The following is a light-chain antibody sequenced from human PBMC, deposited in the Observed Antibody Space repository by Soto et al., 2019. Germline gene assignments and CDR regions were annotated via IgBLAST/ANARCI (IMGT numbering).Light chain of an antibody. J-gene: IGKJ4*01. CDR3: QQYNNWPPLT. Sequence: EIVMTQSPATLSVSPGERATLSCRASRSVSSNLAWYQQKPGQPPRLLIYGASTRATGIPARFSGSGSGTEFTLTISSLQSEDFAVYYCQQYNNWPPLTFGGGTKVEIE. CDR1: RSVSSN. V-gene: IGKV3-15*01. CDR2: GAS.